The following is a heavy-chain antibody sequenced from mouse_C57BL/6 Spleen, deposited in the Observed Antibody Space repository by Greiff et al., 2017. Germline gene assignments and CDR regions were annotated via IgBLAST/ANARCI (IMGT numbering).Heavy chain of an antibody. CDR1: GFSLTSYG. Sequence: VKLEQPGPGLVAPSPSLPISCTASGFSLTSYGVDWVRQPPGKGLEWLGGIWGGGSKNYNSALMSRLSIRKDNSKSQVFLIMNSLQADDTAMYCCAKRYYGSSPYYAMDYWGQGTSVTVSS. J-gene: IGHJ4*01. V-gene: IGHV2-9*01. CDR2: IWGGGSK. CDR3: AKRYYGSSPYYAMDY. D-gene: IGHD1-1*01.